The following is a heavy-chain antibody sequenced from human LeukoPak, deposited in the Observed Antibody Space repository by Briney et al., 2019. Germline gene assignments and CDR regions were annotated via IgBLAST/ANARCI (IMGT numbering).Heavy chain of an antibody. V-gene: IGHV4-59*01. CDR2: IYYSGST. J-gene: IGHJ4*02. CDR3: ARDGYNLREFDY. Sequence: SETLSLTCTVSGGSISSYYWSWIRQPPGKGLEWIGYIYYSGSTNYNPSLKSRVTISVDTSRNQFSLKLGSVTAADTAVYYCARDGYNLREFDYWGQGTLVTVSS. D-gene: IGHD5-24*01. CDR1: GGSISSYY.